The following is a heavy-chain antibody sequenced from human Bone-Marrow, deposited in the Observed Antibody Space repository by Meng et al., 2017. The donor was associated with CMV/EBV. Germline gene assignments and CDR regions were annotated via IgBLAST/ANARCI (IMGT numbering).Heavy chain of an antibody. V-gene: IGHV4-59*02. CDR3: VRDISEGTTTYYFDS. CDR1: RGSVSSYY. D-gene: IGHD4-17*01. CDR2: VYFTGGT. Sequence: SETLSLTCTVSRGSVSSYYWSWLRQTPGKGLEWIGYVYFTGGTNYKPSLNSRVTISIDTSKNQFSLRLNSVTAADTATYYCVRDISEGTTTYYFDSWGQGILVTVSS. J-gene: IGHJ4*02.